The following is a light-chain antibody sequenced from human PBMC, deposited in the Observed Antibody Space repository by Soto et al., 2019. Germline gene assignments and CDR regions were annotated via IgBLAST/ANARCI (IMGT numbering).Light chain of an antibody. J-gene: IGKJ4*01. Sequence: EKVMTQSPAALSVSPGERATLSCRASQSVNSNLAWYQRKPGQAPRLLLYGASTRATGISARFSGSASGTEFTLTISSLQTEDSAIYYCQQYNDWPLTFGGGTKVEIK. CDR1: QSVNSN. CDR2: GAS. CDR3: QQYNDWPLT. V-gene: IGKV3-15*01.